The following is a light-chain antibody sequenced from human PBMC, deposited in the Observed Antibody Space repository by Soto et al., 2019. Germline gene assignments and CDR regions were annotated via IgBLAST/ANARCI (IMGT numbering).Light chain of an antibody. CDR3: QQSLGIPYT. V-gene: IGKV1-39*01. Sequence: DIQMTQSPSSLSASVGDRVTITCRASQSITGYLNWYQQKPGKAPKLLIYAASSLQSGVPSRFSGSGSGTDFTLTISSQQRDDFATYFCQQSLGIPYTFGQGTRLETK. J-gene: IGKJ2*01. CDR1: QSITGY. CDR2: AAS.